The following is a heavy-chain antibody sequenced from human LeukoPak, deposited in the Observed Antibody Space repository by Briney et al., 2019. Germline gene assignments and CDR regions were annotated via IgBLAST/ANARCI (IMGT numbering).Heavy chain of an antibody. V-gene: IGHV3-23*01. CDR2: IGGSGGST. D-gene: IGHD3-10*01. CDR3: AKDRFLWFGESEDY. J-gene: IGHJ4*02. Sequence: GGSLRLSCAASGFTFSSYAMSWVRQAPGKGLEWVSAIGGSGGSTYYADSVKGRFTISRDNSKSTLSLQMNSLRAEDTAVYYCAKDRFLWFGESEDYWGQGTLVTVSS. CDR1: GFTFSSYA.